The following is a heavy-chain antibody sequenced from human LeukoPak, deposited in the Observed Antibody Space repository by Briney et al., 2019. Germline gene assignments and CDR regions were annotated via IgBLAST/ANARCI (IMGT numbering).Heavy chain of an antibody. V-gene: IGHV3-66*01. CDR1: GFTVSSNY. Sequence: QPGGSLRLSCAASGFTVSSNYMSWVRQAPGKGLEWVSVIYSGGSTYYADSVKGRFTISRDNSKNTLYLQMNSLRAEDTAVYYCASDYYDSSGYLGFVYWGQGTLVTVSS. CDR3: ASDYYDSSGYLGFVY. D-gene: IGHD3-22*01. CDR2: IYSGGST. J-gene: IGHJ4*02.